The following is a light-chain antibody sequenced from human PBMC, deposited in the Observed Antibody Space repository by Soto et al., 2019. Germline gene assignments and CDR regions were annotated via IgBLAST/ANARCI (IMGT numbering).Light chain of an antibody. J-gene: IGKJ1*01. CDR3: QKYNSAPRT. CDR1: QGISNY. V-gene: IGKV1-27*01. Sequence: DIQMTQSPSSLSASVGDRVTITCRASQGISNYLAWYQQKPGKVPKLLIYAASTLQSEVPSRFSGSGSGPDFTLTISSLQPEDVATYYCQKYNSAPRTFGQGTKVEIK. CDR2: AAS.